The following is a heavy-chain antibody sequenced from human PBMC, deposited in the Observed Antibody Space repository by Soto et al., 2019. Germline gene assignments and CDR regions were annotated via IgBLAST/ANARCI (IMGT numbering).Heavy chain of an antibody. CDR3: ASLSYDFWSGYFVPDDAFDI. Sequence: SETLSLTCTVSGGSISSGGYYWIWIRQHPGKGLEWIGYIYYSGSTYYNPSLKSRVTISVDTSKNQFSLKLSSVTAADTAVYYCASLSYDFWSGYFVPDDAFDIWGQGTMVTV. V-gene: IGHV4-31*03. CDR2: IYYSGST. D-gene: IGHD3-3*01. J-gene: IGHJ3*02. CDR1: GGSISSGGYY.